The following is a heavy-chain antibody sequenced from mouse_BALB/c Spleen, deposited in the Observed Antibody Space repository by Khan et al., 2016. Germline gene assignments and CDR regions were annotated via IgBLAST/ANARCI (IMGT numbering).Heavy chain of an antibody. Sequence: QVQLKESGPGLVAPSQSLSITCTVSGFSLTSYGVHWVRQPPGKGLEWLGVIWAGGSTNYNSALMSRLSISQDISKSKAFLKMNSVQTDDTAMYYCAGLEDIWGQGTTLTVSS. V-gene: IGHV2-9*02. J-gene: IGHJ2*01. CDR3: AGLEDI. D-gene: IGHD1-3*01. CDR1: GFSLTSYG. CDR2: IWAGGST.